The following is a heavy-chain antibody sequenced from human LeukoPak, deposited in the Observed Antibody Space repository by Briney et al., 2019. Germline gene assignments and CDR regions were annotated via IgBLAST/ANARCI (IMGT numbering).Heavy chain of an antibody. D-gene: IGHD2-8*01. Sequence: PSETLSLTCTVSGDPISSGAYYWGWIRQPPGKGLEWIGSIYYSGSTYDNPSLKSRVTISVDTSRNQFSLKLSSVTAADTAVYYCARDVSPNGVVDYWGQGTLVTVSS. CDR1: GDPISSGAYY. J-gene: IGHJ4*02. CDR2: IYYSGST. CDR3: ARDVSPNGVVDY. V-gene: IGHV4-39*07.